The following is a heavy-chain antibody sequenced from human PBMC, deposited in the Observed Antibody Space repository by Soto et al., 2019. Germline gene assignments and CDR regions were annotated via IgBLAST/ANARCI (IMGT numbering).Heavy chain of an antibody. Sequence: SVKVSCKASGGTPTNFINYPNNGGRQAPGQGLEWMGGNVPNIGTVNYAQKFQGRVTITADKSTGTAYMELTILGSEDTALYCCARGDTGGLLRSFDNWGQGTLVTVSS. CDR1: GGTPTNFINYP. V-gene: IGHV1-69*06. CDR3: ARGDTGGLLRSFDN. D-gene: IGHD2-8*02. CDR2: NVPNIGTV. J-gene: IGHJ4*02.